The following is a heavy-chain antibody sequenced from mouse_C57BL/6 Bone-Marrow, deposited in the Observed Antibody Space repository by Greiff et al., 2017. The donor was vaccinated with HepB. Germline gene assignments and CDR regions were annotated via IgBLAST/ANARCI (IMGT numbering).Heavy chain of an antibody. D-gene: IGHD1-1*01. CDR1: GYTFTGYW. CDR3: ASPSIYYYGSSYGFDV. V-gene: IGHV1-9*01. CDR2: ILPGSGST. J-gene: IGHJ1*03. Sequence: QVQLQQSGAELMKPGASVKLSCKATGYTFTGYWIEWVKQRPGHGLEWIGEILPGSGSTNYNEKFKGKATFTADTSSNTAYMQLSSLTTEDSVIYYCASPSIYYYGSSYGFDVWGTGTTVTVSS.